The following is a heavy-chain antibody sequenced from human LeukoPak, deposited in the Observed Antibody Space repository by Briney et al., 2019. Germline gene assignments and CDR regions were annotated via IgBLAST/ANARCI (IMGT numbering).Heavy chain of an antibody. CDR3: AINSYGWFDP. Sequence: NPSETLSLTCSVSGGYISSGDYYWGWIRQPPGKGLEWMGYIHYSESIYYNPSLKSRVTISVASSKIQFSLKLSSVTFADTAVYYCAINSYGWFDPWGQGTLVIVSS. D-gene: IGHD4-17*01. V-gene: IGHV4-30-4*01. CDR1: GGYISSGDYY. CDR2: IHYSESI. J-gene: IGHJ5*02.